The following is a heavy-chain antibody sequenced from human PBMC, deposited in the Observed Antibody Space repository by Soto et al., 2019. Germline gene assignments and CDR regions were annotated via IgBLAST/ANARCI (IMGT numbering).Heavy chain of an antibody. CDR3: AKSRGAEWELIPLPIDY. J-gene: IGHJ4*02. CDR2: ISGSGGST. D-gene: IGHD1-26*01. Sequence: GGSLRLSCAASGFTFSSYAMSWVRQAPGKGLEWVSVISGSGGSTYYADSVKGRFTISRDNSKNTLYLQMNSLRAEDTAVYYCAKSRGAEWELIPLPIDYWGQGTLVTVSS. CDR1: GFTFSSYA. V-gene: IGHV3-23*01.